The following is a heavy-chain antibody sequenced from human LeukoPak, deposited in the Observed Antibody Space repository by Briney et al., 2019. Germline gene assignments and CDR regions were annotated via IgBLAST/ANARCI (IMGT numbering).Heavy chain of an antibody. D-gene: IGHD3-3*01. CDR1: GGTFSSYA. Sequence: RASVKVSCKASGGTFSSYAISWVRQAPGQGLEWMGGIIPIFGTANYAQKFQGRVTITADESTSTAYMELSSLRSEDTAVYYCASVVVDLEWLLLNYYYYYMDVWGKGTTVTVSS. CDR2: IIPIFGTA. CDR3: ASVVVDLEWLLLNYYYYYMDV. V-gene: IGHV1-69*13. J-gene: IGHJ6*03.